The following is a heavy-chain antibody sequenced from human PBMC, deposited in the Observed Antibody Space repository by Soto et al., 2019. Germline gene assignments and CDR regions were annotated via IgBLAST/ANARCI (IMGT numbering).Heavy chain of an antibody. CDR2: IFYSGHT. D-gene: IGHD6-19*01. CDR1: GGSINNYH. Sequence: PSETLSLTCTVSGGSINNYHCTCIRHPPVKGLEWIVYIFYSGHTNYSPSLKSRVTISVDTSKSQFSLKVTSVTAADTAVYYCARLAKYTSGWSAFDYWGLGTLVTVSS. CDR3: ARLAKYTSGWSAFDY. J-gene: IGHJ4*02. V-gene: IGHV4-59*01.